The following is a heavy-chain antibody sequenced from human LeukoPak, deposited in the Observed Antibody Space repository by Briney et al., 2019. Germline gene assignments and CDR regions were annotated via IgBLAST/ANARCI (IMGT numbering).Heavy chain of an antibody. V-gene: IGHV4-38-2*02. D-gene: IGHD1-26*01. CDR3: ARDLSRSSFDY. J-gene: IGHJ4*02. CDR1: GYSISSGYH. CDR2: IYHSGNT. Sequence: SETLSLTCAASGYSISSGYHWGWIRQPPGKGLEWIGNIYHSGNTYYNPSLKSRVTISIDTSKNQFSLKLSSLTAADTAVYHCARDLSRSSFDYWGQGTLVTVSS.